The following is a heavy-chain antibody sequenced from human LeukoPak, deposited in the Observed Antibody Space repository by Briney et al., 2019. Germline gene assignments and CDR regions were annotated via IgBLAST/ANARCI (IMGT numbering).Heavy chain of an antibody. CDR1: GWTFTGYY. D-gene: IGHD4-17*01. Sequence: GASVKVSCKACGWTFTGYYMHWVRQAPGQGLEGMGRINPNSGGTNYAQKFQGRVTMTRDTSISTAYMELSRLRSDDTAVYYCARSRGSSDYGDPSDYWGQGTLVTVS. V-gene: IGHV1-2*06. J-gene: IGHJ4*02. CDR3: ARSRGSSDYGDPSDY. CDR2: INPNSGGT.